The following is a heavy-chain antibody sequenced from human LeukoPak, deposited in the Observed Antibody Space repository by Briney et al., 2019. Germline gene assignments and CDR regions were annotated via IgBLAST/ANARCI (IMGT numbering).Heavy chain of an antibody. D-gene: IGHD3-22*01. J-gene: IGHJ4*02. CDR1: GYTFTSYG. V-gene: IGHV1-18*01. Sequence: ASVKVSCKASGYTFTSYGISWVRQAPGQGLEWMGWISAYNGNTNYAQKLQGRVTMTTDTSTSTAYMELRSLRSDDTAVYYCARGSTFYYDSSGYYSDYWGLGTLVTVSS. CDR3: ARGSTFYYDSSGYYSDY. CDR2: ISAYNGNT.